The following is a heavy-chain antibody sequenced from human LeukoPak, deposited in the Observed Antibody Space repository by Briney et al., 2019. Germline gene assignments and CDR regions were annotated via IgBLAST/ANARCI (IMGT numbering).Heavy chain of an antibody. CDR3: ARGSYYDSRTPYYYYYYMDV. CDR1: GYTFTGYY. J-gene: IGHJ6*03. CDR2: INPNSGGT. V-gene: IGHV1-2*06. D-gene: IGHD3-22*01. Sequence: ASVKVSCKGSGYTFTGYYMHWVRQAPGQGLEWMGRINPNSGGTNYAQKFQGRVTMTRDTSISTAYMELSRLRSDDTAVYYCARGSYYDSRTPYYYYYYMDVWGKGTTVTVSS.